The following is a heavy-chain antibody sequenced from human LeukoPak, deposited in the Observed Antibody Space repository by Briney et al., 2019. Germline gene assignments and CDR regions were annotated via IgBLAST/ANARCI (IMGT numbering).Heavy chain of an antibody. CDR3: ARRPYYDYVWGSYRFDY. D-gene: IGHD3-16*02. CDR1: SRSFNGYY. CDR2: IDHTGST. J-gene: IGHJ4*02. Sequence: SETLSLTCAVYSRSFNGYYWNWIRQSPGKGLEWIGEIDHTGSTSYNPSLKSRVTISVDTSKNQFSLKLSSVTAADTAVYYCARRPYYDYVWGSYRFDYWGQGTLVTVSS. V-gene: IGHV4-34*01.